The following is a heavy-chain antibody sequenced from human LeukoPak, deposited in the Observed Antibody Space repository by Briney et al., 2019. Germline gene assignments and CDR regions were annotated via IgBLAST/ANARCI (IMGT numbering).Heavy chain of an antibody. CDR3: ARGGTVRNGMDV. CDR2: IYYSGST. Sequence: SGPTLVNPSETLSLTCTVSGGSISSYYWSWIRQPPGKGLEWIGYIYYSGSTDYNPSLKSRVTISVDTSKNQFSLKLSSVTAADTAVYYRARGGTVRNGMDVWGQGTTVTVSS. V-gene: IGHV4-59*01. CDR1: GGSISSYY. J-gene: IGHJ6*02. D-gene: IGHD1-26*01.